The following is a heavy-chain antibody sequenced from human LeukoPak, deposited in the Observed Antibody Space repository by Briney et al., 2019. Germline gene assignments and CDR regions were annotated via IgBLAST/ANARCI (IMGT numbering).Heavy chain of an antibody. CDR1: GFTFSSYA. V-gene: IGHV3-23*01. J-gene: IGHJ4*02. CDR2: ISGSGGST. D-gene: IGHD6-19*01. Sequence: GGSLRLSCAASGFTFSSYAMSWVRRAPGKGLEWVSAISGSGGSTYYADSVKGRFTISRDNSKDTLYLQMNSLRAEDTAVYYCAKLGVAGTGFDYWGQGTLVTVSS. CDR3: AKLGVAGTGFDY.